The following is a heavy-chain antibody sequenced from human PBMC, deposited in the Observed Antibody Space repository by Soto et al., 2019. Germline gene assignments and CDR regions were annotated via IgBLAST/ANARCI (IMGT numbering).Heavy chain of an antibody. Sequence: GGSLRLSCAASGFTFSSYAMSWVRQAPGKGLEWVSVIYSGGSTYYADSVKGRFTISRDNSKNTLYLQMNSLRAEDTAVYYCARNYYDSGGGFDYWGQGTLVTVS. CDR3: ARNYYDSGGGFDY. J-gene: IGHJ4*02. V-gene: IGHV3-53*01. D-gene: IGHD3-22*01. CDR2: IYSGGST. CDR1: GFTFSSYA.